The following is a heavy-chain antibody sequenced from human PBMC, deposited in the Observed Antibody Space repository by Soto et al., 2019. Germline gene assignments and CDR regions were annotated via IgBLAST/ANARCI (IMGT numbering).Heavy chain of an antibody. Sequence: QLQLQESGSGLVKPSQTLSLTCAVSGGSISSGGYSWSWIRQPPGKGLEWIGYIYHSGSTYYNPSLKRRVSHAGDRSKNQFSLTLSSVTAADTAVYYCARGGIVDTATVGYYYGMDVWGQGTTVTVSS. CDR2: IYHSGST. V-gene: IGHV4-30-2*01. CDR3: ARGGIVDTATVGYYYGMDV. CDR1: GGSISSGGYS. D-gene: IGHD5-18*01. J-gene: IGHJ6*02.